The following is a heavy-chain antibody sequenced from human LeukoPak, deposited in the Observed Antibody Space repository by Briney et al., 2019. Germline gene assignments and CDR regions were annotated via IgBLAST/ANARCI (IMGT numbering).Heavy chain of an antibody. J-gene: IGHJ4*02. CDR3: AKDGSSSWPFDY. D-gene: IGHD6-13*01. CDR1: GFTFSSYG. CDR2: ISYDGSNK. Sequence: GGSLRLSCAASGFTFSSYGMHWVRQAPGKGLEWVAVISYDGSNKYYADSVKGRFTISRDNSKNTLYLQVNSLRAEDTAVYYCAKDGSSSWPFDYWGQGTLVTVSS. V-gene: IGHV3-30*18.